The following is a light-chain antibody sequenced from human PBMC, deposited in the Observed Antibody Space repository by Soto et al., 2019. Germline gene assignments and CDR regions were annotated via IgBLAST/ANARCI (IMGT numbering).Light chain of an antibody. CDR3: QQYYIDPPLT. V-gene: IGKV4-1*01. J-gene: IGKJ4*01. CDR1: QSVLFNSNSKNY. CDR2: WAS. Sequence: DIVMTQSPDSLAVSLGERATINCKSSQSVLFNSNSKNYLAWYQQKPGQPPKLLIYWASTRASGVPDRFSGSGSGTDFTLTISSLQAEDVAVYYCQQYYIDPPLTFGGGTKVEIK.